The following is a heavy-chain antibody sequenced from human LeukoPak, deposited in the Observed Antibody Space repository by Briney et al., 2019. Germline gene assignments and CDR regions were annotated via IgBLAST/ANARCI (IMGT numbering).Heavy chain of an antibody. CDR3: ARVRWIQLWAPIDY. V-gene: IGHV3-23*01. CDR1: GFTFSSYA. J-gene: IGHJ4*02. CDR2: ISDSGVGT. Sequence: AGGSLRLSCATSGFTFSSYAMNWVRQAPGRGLEWVSVISDSGVGTYYTDSVKGRFTISRDNSKNTLYLQMNSLRAEDTAVYYCARVRWIQLWAPIDYWGQGTLVTVSS. D-gene: IGHD5-18*01.